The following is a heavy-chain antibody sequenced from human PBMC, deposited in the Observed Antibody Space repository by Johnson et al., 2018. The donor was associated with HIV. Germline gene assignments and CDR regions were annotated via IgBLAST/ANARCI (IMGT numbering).Heavy chain of an antibody. CDR3: ARAPHDAFDG. Sequence: QVQLVESGGGLVQPGGSLRLSCAASGFTFSSYAMHWVRQAPGKGLEWVAVISYDGSNKYYADSVKGRFTISRDNSDNTMYLQMNSLRDEDTAVDYCARAPHDAFDGWGQGTMVTVSS. J-gene: IGHJ3*01. V-gene: IGHV3-30*14. CDR1: GFTFSSYA. CDR2: ISYDGSNK.